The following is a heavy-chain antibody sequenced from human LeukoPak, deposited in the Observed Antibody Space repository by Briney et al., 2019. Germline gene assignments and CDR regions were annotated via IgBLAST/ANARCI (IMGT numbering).Heavy chain of an antibody. CDR3: VRIATVTTPDY. D-gene: IGHD4-17*01. Sequence: GGSLRLSCAASGFTFSSYWMHWVRQPLGKGLVWVSRINPDGTTTNYADSVKGRFTISRDNAKNTLYLQMNSRTVEDTALYYCVRIATVTTPDYWGQGTLVTVSS. V-gene: IGHV3-74*01. CDR2: INPDGTTT. J-gene: IGHJ4*02. CDR1: GFTFSSYW.